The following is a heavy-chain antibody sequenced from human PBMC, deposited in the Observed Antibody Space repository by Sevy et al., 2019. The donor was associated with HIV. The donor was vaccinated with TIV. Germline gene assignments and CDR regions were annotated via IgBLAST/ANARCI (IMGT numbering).Heavy chain of an antibody. CDR2: ISNSGTTI. Sequence: GGSLRLSCAASGFTFSSYEMNWVRQAPGKGLEWVSYISNSGTTISYSDSVKGRFTNSRDNARNSLYLQMNSLSAEDTAVDYCARDLPPSATTVAHFDCWGQGTLVTVSS. CDR1: GFTFSSYE. V-gene: IGHV3-48*03. J-gene: IGHJ4*02. D-gene: IGHD4-17*01. CDR3: ARDLPPSATTVAHFDC.